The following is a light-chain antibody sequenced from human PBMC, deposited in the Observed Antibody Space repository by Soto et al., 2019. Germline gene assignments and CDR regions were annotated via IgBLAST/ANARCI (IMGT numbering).Light chain of an antibody. J-gene: IGKJ5*01. CDR1: QTINNN. Sequence: DIEMTQSTASLSASVGDRVTISSRTSQTINNNLNWYQQRPGKAPKLLIYSSSSWMSGVPPRFSGSGSGTDFTPTISSLQPEDFATYFCQQTYITPITFGQGTRLDIK. CDR2: SSS. V-gene: IGKV1-39*01. CDR3: QQTYITPIT.